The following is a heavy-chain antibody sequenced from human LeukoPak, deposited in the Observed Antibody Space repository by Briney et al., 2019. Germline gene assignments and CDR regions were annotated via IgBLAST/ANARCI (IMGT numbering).Heavy chain of an antibody. CDR3: VKGRISEDGLDF. CDR2: ISSSGNT. D-gene: IGHD6-13*01. V-gene: IGHV3-23*01. Sequence: GGSLRLSCAASGFTFSRSATTWVRQTPGKGLDWVSSISSSGNTYYADSVKGRFTISRDNSKNMLYLQMNSLRAEDTAVYYCVKGRISEDGLDFWGQGTLVTVSS. CDR1: GFTFSRSA. J-gene: IGHJ4*02.